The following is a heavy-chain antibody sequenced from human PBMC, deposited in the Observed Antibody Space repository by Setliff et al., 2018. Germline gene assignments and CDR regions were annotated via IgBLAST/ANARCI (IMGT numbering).Heavy chain of an antibody. CDR3: ARALEGYSSSWEGFWSRFYAFDI. V-gene: IGHV3-48*03. D-gene: IGHD6-13*01. CDR1: GFTFSSYE. J-gene: IGHJ3*02. Sequence: GGSLRLSCAASGFTFSSYEMNWVRQAPGKGLEWVSYISSSGSTIYYADSVKGRFTISRDNAKKSLYLQMNSLRAEDTAVYYCARALEGYSSSWEGFWSRFYAFDIWGQGTMVTVSS. CDR2: ISSSGSTI.